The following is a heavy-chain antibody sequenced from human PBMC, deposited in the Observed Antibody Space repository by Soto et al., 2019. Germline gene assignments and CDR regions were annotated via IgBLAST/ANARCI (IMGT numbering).Heavy chain of an antibody. CDR2: MNPYNGDT. Sequence: QVQLVQSGAEVKKPGASVKVSCKASGYTFTTYDVNWMRQATGQGPEWLGWMNPYNGDTGYAQKFQGRVTLTRDTSMNTAYLELSSLTYEDTAVYYCARNSRETGDFDYWGQGTLVTVSS. V-gene: IGHV1-8*02. CDR3: ARNSRETGDFDY. D-gene: IGHD7-27*01. CDR1: GYTFTTYD. J-gene: IGHJ4*02.